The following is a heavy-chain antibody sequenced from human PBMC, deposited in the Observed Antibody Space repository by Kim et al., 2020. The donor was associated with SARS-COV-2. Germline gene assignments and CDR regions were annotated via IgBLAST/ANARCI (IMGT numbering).Heavy chain of an antibody. V-gene: IGHV3-23*01. CDR2: ITAHNVVM. J-gene: IGHJ6*02. Sequence: GGSLRLSCEGSGFDFDTFAITWVRQAPGKGLEWVSRITAHNVVMYYANSVKGRFTASRDNSKAYLHMRGLRGEATAIYYCAKALQSLASWPDTDVWGQG. D-gene: IGHD2-21*01. CDR1: GFDFDTFA. CDR3: AKALQSLASWPDTDV.